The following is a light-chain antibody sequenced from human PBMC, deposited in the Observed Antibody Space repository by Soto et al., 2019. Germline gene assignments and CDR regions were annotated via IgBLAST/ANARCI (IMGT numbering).Light chain of an antibody. CDR3: QHYHNFPPIS. Sequence: DIQMTQSPSSLSASVGDTVTITCQTSQDISNYLNFFQQKPGKAPKLLIYDATTLETGVPSRFNGSGSGTHFTFPISSLQPEDAATYYCQHYHNFPPISFGPGTKVEI. CDR2: DAT. V-gene: IGKV1-33*01. CDR1: QDISNY. J-gene: IGKJ3*01.